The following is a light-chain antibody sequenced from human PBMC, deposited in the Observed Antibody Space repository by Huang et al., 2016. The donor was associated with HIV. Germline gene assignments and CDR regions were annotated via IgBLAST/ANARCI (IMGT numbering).Light chain of an antibody. V-gene: IGKV4-1*01. CDR1: QSVLYSSNNKNY. Sequence: DIVMTQSPDSLAVSLGERATINCKSSQSVLYSSNNKNYLAWYQQKPGRPPKRLIYWASTRESGVPDRFSGSGSGTDFTLTISSLQAEDVAVYYCQQYYSTPPYTFGQGTKLEIK. CDR2: WAS. J-gene: IGKJ2*01. CDR3: QQYYSTPPYT.